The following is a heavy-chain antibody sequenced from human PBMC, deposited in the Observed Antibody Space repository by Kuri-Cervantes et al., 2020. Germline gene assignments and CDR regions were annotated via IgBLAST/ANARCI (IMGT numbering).Heavy chain of an antibody. V-gene: IGHV4-30-4*01. Sequence: SATLSLTCTVSGGSISSGDYYRSWIRQPPGKGLEWIGYIYYSGSTYYNPSLKSRVTISVDTSKNQFSLKLSSVTAADTAVYYCARGNQPTSAPNYDFWSGYFVPSGGSGMDVLGQGTTVTVSS. CDR3: ARGNQPTSAPNYDFWSGYFVPSGGSGMDV. CDR1: GGSISSGDYY. J-gene: IGHJ6*02. D-gene: IGHD3-3*01. CDR2: IYYSGST.